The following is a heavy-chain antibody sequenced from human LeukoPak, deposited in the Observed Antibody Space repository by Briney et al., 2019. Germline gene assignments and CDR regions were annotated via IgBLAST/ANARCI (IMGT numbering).Heavy chain of an antibody. V-gene: IGHV3-74*03. CDR1: GFTFSNYW. CDR2: IDNAGWIR. Sequence: GGSLRLSCAASGFTFSNYWIHWVGQAPGKGLVWVSLIDNAGWIRTYADSVKGRFTISRDNAENTLYLQMNSLRVEDTAVYYCVRSAFHAGSGNYYDYWGQGTLVTVSS. CDR3: VRSAFHAGSGNYYDY. D-gene: IGHD3-22*01. J-gene: IGHJ4*02.